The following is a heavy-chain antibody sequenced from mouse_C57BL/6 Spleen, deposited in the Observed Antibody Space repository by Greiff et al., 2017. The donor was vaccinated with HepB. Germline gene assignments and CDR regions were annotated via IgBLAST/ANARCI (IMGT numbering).Heavy chain of an antibody. CDR2: INYDGSST. D-gene: IGHD4-1*01. CDR3: ARANWDGWDY. CDR1: GFTFSDYY. Sequence: EVKLVESEGGLVQPGSSMKLSCTASGFTFSDYYMAWVRQVPEKGLEWVANINYDGSSTYYLDSLKSRFIISRDNAKNILYLQMSSLKSEDTATYYCARANWDGWDYWGQGTTLTVSS. J-gene: IGHJ2*01. V-gene: IGHV5-16*01.